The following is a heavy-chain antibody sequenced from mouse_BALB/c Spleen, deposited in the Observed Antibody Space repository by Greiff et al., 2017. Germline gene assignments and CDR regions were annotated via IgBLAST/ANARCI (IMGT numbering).Heavy chain of an antibody. Sequence: EVKLVESGPSLVKPSQTLSLTCSVTGDSITSGYWNWIRKFPGNKLEYMGYISYSGSTYYNPSLKSRISITRDTSKNQYYLQLNSVTTEDTATYYCARYLRLPLNWVFAYWGQGTLVTVSA. CDR3: ARYLRLPLNWVFAY. CDR1: GDSITSGY. J-gene: IGHJ3*01. CDR2: ISYSGST. D-gene: IGHD1-2*01. V-gene: IGHV3-8*02.